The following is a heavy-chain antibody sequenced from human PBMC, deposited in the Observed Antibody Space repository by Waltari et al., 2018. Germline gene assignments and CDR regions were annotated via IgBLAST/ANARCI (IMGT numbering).Heavy chain of an antibody. Sequence: QVQLQESGTGLVKPSETLSLTCPVSGDSITSASYWGWIRQPPGKGLEWIGYVYHFGSSSYNPSLKSRVTMSVDTSKRQFSLNLSSVTAADTAVYYCARHESAHYGGFDSWGRGTLVTVSA. V-gene: IGHV4-38-2*01. D-gene: IGHD4-17*01. CDR3: ARHESAHYGGFDS. CDR2: VYHFGSS. J-gene: IGHJ4*02. CDR1: GDSITSASY.